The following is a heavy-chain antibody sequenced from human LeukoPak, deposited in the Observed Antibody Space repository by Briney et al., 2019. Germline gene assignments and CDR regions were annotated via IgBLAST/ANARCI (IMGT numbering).Heavy chain of an antibody. J-gene: IGHJ6*02. CDR2: ISSSGSTI. CDR3: ARPTHYVIMYGYYGMDV. Sequence: PGGSLRLSCAASGFTFSDYYMSWIRQAPGKGLEWVSYISSSGSTIYYADSVKGRFTISRDNAKNSLYLQMNSLRAEDTAVYYCARPTHYVIMYGYYGMDVWGQGTTVTVSS. CDR1: GFTFSDYY. V-gene: IGHV3-11*04. D-gene: IGHD2-8*01.